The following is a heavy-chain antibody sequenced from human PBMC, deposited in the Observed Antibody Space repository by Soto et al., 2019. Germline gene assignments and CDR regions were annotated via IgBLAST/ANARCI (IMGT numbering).Heavy chain of an antibody. CDR1: GGSVSSGSYY. CDR3: AGEVIAAAGTIEIIDY. D-gene: IGHD6-13*01. Sequence: SETLSLTCTVSGGSVSSGSYYWSWLRQPPGKGLEWIGYSYYSGTTNYNPSLKSRVTISVDTSKNQFSLKLSSVTAADTVVYYCAGEVIAAAGTIEIIDYWGQGTLVTVSS. J-gene: IGHJ4*02. V-gene: IGHV4-61*01. CDR2: SYYSGTT.